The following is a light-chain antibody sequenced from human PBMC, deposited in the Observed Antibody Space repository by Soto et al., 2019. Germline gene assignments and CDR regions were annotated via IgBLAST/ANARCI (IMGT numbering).Light chain of an antibody. J-gene: IGKJ4*01. CDR1: QSLVSSDGNTY. Sequence: DVVLTQSPLSLPVTLGQPASISCRSSQSLVSSDGNTYLIWFQQRPGQSPRRMIYSVSHRGSGVPDRFRGSGAGAYCTVKISRVEAEDVGVYYCMRGTHWARAFGGGTKGDIK. V-gene: IGKV2-30*01. CDR3: MRGTHWARA. CDR2: SVS.